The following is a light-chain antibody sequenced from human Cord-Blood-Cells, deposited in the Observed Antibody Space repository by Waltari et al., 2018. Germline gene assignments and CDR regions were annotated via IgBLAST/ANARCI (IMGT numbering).Light chain of an antibody. V-gene: IGKV1-39*01. CDR3: QQSYSTPPT. J-gene: IGKJ1*01. Sequence: DIQMTQSPSSLSASVGDRLTITCRASQSISSYLNWYQQKPGKAPKLLIYAASSLQSGVPSRVSGSGSGTDFTLTISSLQPEDFATYYCQQSYSTPPTFGQGTKVEIK. CDR1: QSISSY. CDR2: AAS.